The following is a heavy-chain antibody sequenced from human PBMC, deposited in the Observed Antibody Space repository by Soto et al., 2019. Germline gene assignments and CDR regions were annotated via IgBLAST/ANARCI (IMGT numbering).Heavy chain of an antibody. CDR3: ARDRPRTIYNSDCYYYGLDV. D-gene: IGHD6-19*01. CDR1: GGSVSSGDYY. CDR2: IYFNGST. J-gene: IGHJ6*02. Sequence: PSETLSLTCTVSGGSVSSGDYYWSWIRQPPGKGLEWLGFIYFNGSTNYNPSLKSRVTISSDTSKNQFSLRLTSMTAADTAVYFCARDRPRTIYNSDCYYYGLDVWGQRTTVTVSS. V-gene: IGHV4-61*08.